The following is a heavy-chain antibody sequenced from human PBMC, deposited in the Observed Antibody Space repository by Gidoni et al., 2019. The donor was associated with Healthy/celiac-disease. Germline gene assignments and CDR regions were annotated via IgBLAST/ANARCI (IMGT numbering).Heavy chain of an antibody. CDR1: GGSFSGYY. CDR3: ARGLGNYRYDYVWGSYRSPIDY. J-gene: IGHJ4*02. V-gene: IGHV4-34*01. CDR2: INHSGST. D-gene: IGHD3-16*02. Sequence: QVQLQQWGAGLLKPSETLSLTCAVYGGSFSGYYWSWIRQPPGKGLEWIGEINHSGSTNYNPSLKSRVTISVDTSKNQFSLKLSSVTAADTAVYYCARGLGNYRYDYVWGSYRSPIDYWGQGTLVTVSS.